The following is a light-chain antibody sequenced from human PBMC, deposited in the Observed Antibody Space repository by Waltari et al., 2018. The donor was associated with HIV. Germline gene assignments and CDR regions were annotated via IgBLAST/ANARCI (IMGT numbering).Light chain of an antibody. Sequence: NVLTQSPGTLSLSPGETAILSCRASQSISDNYLAWYQQKTGQAPRLLMYGVSTRATGIPDRFSGSGSGTDFTLTITGLEPEDFAVYFCQQYASSSFSFGPGTKVAIK. CDR1: QSISDNY. CDR3: QQYASSSFS. V-gene: IGKV3-20*01. J-gene: IGKJ3*01. CDR2: GVS.